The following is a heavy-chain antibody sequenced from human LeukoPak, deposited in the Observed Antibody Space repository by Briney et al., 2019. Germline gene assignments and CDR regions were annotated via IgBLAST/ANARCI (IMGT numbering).Heavy chain of an antibody. J-gene: IGHJ4*02. V-gene: IGHV3-7*01. Sequence: GAQRLSCAASGFTFSSYWMSWVRQAPGKGLEWVANIKQDGSEKYYVDSVKGRFTISRDNAKNSLYLQMNSLRAEDTAVYYCARDSPTTFFDYWGQGTLVTVSS. CDR3: ARDSPTTFFDY. D-gene: IGHD3-16*01. CDR1: GFTFSSYW. CDR2: IKQDGSEK.